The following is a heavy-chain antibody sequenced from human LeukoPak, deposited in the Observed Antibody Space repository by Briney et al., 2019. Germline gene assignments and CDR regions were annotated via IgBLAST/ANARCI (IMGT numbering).Heavy chain of an antibody. J-gene: IGHJ4*02. Sequence: GESLRISCQCSGYTFSSYWIGWVRQLPGKGLEWMGIIYPGDSDTRYSPSLQGQVTISVDTSIGTAYLQWSSLKASDTAIYYCARQNDFRLDYWGQGTLVTVSS. CDR3: ARQNDFRLDY. D-gene: IGHD3-3*01. V-gene: IGHV5-51*01. CDR1: GYTFSSYW. CDR2: IYPGDSDT.